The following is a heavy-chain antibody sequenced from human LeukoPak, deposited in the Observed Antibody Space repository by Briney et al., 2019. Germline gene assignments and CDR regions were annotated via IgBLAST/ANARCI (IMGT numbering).Heavy chain of an antibody. J-gene: IGHJ4*02. D-gene: IGHD3-22*01. CDR2: INNVGSHI. Sequence: GGSLRLSCAASGFIFNHFGMDWVRQAPGKGLEWVSSINNVGSHIYYAGSVKGRFTISRDNAKNSLYLQMNSLRAEDMALYYCAKDKGRYYYDSSGYYFPYYFDYWGQGTLVTVSS. V-gene: IGHV3-21*04. CDR3: AKDKGRYYYDSSGYYFPYYFDY. CDR1: GFIFNHFG.